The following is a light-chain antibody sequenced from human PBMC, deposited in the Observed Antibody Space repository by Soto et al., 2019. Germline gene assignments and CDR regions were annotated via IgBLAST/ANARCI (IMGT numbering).Light chain of an antibody. Sequence: EIVLTQSPGTLSLSPGERATLSCRASQSVSSSYLAWYQQKPGQAPRLLIYGASSRATGIPDRFSGSGSGTDVTLTISRLEPEDFAVYYCQLRTFGQGTKLEIK. CDR2: GAS. CDR1: QSVSSSY. V-gene: IGKV3-20*01. J-gene: IGKJ2*01. CDR3: QLRT.